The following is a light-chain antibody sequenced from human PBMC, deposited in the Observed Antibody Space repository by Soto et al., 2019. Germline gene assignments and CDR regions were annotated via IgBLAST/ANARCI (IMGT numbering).Light chain of an antibody. CDR1: SGHSSYA. J-gene: IGLJ3*02. CDR2: LHSDGSH. V-gene: IGLV4-69*01. CDR3: QAWGAGIRV. Sequence: QTVVTRSPSASASLGTSVKLTCTLSSGHSSYAIAWHQQHPEKGPRFLMRLHSDGSHNKGDGIPDRFSGSSSGAERYLTISSLQSEDEADYYCQAWGAGIRVFGGGTKLTVL.